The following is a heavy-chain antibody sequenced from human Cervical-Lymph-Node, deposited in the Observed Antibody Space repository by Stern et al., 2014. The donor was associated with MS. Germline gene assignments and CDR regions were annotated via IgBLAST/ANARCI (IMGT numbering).Heavy chain of an antibody. CDR1: GYTFTSYG. CDR2: ISAYNGNT. CDR3: ARGYYDFWSGTYWYFDL. Sequence: QVQLVQSGAEVKKPGASVKVSCKASGYTFTSYGISWVRQAPGQGLEWMGWISAYNGNTNYAQKFQGRVTMTTDTSTSTAYMELRSLRSDDTAVYSCARGYYDFWSGTYWYFDLWGRGTLVTVSS. D-gene: IGHD3-3*01. J-gene: IGHJ2*01. V-gene: IGHV1-18*01.